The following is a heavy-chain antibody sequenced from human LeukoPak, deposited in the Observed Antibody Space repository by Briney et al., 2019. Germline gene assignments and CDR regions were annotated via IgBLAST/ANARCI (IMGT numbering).Heavy chain of an antibody. J-gene: IGHJ6*03. D-gene: IGHD3-9*01. CDR3: ARANYDILTGYRSGHYYYMDV. Sequence: VASVKVSCKASGGTFSSYAISWVRQAPGQGLEWMGGIIPIFGTTNYAQKFQGRVSITADESTSTAYMELSSLRSEDTAVYYCARANYDILTGYRSGHYYYMDVWGKGTTVTISS. V-gene: IGHV1-69*13. CDR1: GGTFSSYA. CDR2: IIPIFGTT.